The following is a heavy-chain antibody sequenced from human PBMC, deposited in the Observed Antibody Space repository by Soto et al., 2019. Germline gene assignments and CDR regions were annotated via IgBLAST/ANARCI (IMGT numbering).Heavy chain of an antibody. CDR2: IYPGDSEI. Sequence: ESLKISCKGSGYSLSRYWIGWVRQMPGKGLEWMGIIYPGDSEIRYSPSFQGQVTISADTSISTAYLQWSSLKASDTAIYYCARRRGSGSDYYYNYGMGVWGQGTTVTVSS. CDR3: ARRRGSGSDYYYNYGMGV. J-gene: IGHJ6*02. CDR1: GYSLSRYW. V-gene: IGHV5-51*01. D-gene: IGHD1-26*01.